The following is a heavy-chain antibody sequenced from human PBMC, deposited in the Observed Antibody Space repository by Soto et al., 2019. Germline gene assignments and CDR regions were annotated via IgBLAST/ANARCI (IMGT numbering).Heavy chain of an antibody. CDR2: ISYSAKT. J-gene: IGHJ4*02. Sequence: SETLSLPCGVSGYSITSGFYWGWVRQSPGKGLEWIGSISYSAKTFYNPSLASRLSIAVDTSMNQFSLRRTSVTAADTALYYCTRGAGAPWVRFDSWGQGTLVTVCS. CDR1: GYSITSGFY. CDR3: TRGAGAPWVRFDS. V-gene: IGHV4-38-2*01.